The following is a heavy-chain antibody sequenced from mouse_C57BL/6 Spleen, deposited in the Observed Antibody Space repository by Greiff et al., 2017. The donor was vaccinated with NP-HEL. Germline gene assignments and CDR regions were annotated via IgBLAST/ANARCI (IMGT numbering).Heavy chain of an antibody. J-gene: IGHJ3*01. CDR2: INPNNGGT. Sequence: VQLQQSGPELVKPGASVKISCKASGYTFTDYYMNWVKQSHGKSLEWIGDINPNNGGTSYNQKFKGKATLTVDKSSSTAYMELRSLTSEDSAVYYCARSANWGSWFAYWGQGTLVTVSA. D-gene: IGHD4-1*01. CDR3: ARSANWGSWFAY. CDR1: GYTFTDYY. V-gene: IGHV1-26*01.